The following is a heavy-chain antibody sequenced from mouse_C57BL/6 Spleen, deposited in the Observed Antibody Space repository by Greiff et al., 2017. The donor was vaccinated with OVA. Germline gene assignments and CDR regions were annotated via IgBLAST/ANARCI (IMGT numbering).Heavy chain of an antibody. Sequence: HLPPPFSSLFPPVASVTMSCKASGYTFTSYWITWVKQRPGQGLEWIGDIYPGSDSTNYNEKFKSKATLTVDTSSSTAYMQLSSLTSEDSAVYYCARWDDYDPFAYWGQGTLVTVSA. CDR2: IYPGSDST. D-gene: IGHD2-4*01. J-gene: IGHJ3*01. V-gene: IGHV1-55*01. CDR3: ARWDDYDPFAY. CDR1: GYTFTSYW.